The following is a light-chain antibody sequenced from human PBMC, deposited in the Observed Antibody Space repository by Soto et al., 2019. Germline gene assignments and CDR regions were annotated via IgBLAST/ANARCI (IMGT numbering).Light chain of an antibody. Sequence: QSVLTQPPSASGTSEQRVTISCSGGSSNIGGNTVNWYQQLPGAAPKLIIFSNSQRPSGVPDRFSGSKSGTSASLAIGGLQSEDEAEYYCSTWDDSLNGPLFGGGTKLTVL. V-gene: IGLV1-44*01. CDR2: SNS. CDR1: SSNIGGNT. J-gene: IGLJ2*01. CDR3: STWDDSLNGPL.